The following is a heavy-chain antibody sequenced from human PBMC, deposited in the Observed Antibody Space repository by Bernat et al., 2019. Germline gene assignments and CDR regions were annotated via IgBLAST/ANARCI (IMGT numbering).Heavy chain of an antibody. CDR1: GGSFSGYY. CDR2: INHSGST. CDR3: ARVRGYYGSGIHSDY. V-gene: IGHV4-34*01. J-gene: IGHJ4*02. Sequence: QVQLQQWGAGLLKPSETLSLTCAVYGGSFSGYYWSWIRQPPGKGLEGIGEINHSGSTNYNPSLKSRVTISVDTSKNQFSLKLSSVTAADTAVYYCARVRGYYGSGIHSDYWGQGTLVTVSS. D-gene: IGHD3-10*01.